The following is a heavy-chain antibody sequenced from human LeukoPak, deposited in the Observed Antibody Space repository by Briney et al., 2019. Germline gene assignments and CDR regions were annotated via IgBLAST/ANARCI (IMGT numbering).Heavy chain of an antibody. CDR1: GFTFSSYG. CDR2: ISYDGSNK. J-gene: IGHJ4*02. V-gene: IGHV3-30*18. Sequence: GRSLRLSCAASGFTFSSYGMHWVRQAPGKGLEWVAVISYDGSNKYYADSVKGRFTISRDNSKNTLYLQMNSLRAEDTAVYYCAKDRGIVVVIIDYWGQGTLVTVSS. D-gene: IGHD3-22*01. CDR3: AKDRGIVVVIIDY.